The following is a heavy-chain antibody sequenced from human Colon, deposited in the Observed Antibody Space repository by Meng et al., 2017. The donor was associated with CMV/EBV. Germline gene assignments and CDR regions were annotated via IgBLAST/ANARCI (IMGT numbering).Heavy chain of an antibody. CDR1: SCSFIGYF. CDR3: ASLSGGDFDY. J-gene: IGHJ4*02. D-gene: IGHD1-26*01. V-gene: IGHV1-2*02. Sequence: VESGAQVNMSGASVMCSRTASSCSFIGYFMYLVPLAPGPWLEWLEVMNPIPGGTNYAQKFQGRVTMTSDTSMNTAYMELSRLRSDDTAVYYCASLSGGDFDYWGQGTLVTVSS. CDR2: MNPIPGGT.